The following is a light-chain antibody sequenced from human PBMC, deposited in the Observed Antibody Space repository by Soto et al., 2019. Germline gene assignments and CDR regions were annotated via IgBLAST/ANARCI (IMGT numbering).Light chain of an antibody. CDR2: GPS. Sequence: EIVLTQSPATLSVSPGERATLSCRASQSVSSNLAWYQQKPGQAPRLLIYGPSIRATGVPARFSGSGSGTEFTLTISSLQSEDFAVYYCQQYKNWPTFGGGTKVEIK. J-gene: IGKJ4*01. CDR3: QQYKNWPT. V-gene: IGKV3-15*01. CDR1: QSVSSN.